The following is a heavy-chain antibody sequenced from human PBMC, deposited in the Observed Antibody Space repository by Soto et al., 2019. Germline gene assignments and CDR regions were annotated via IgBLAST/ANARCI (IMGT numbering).Heavy chain of an antibody. CDR3: AREQRAYSSGWYNYYYYGMDV. D-gene: IGHD6-19*01. Sequence: GASVKVSCKASGYTFTSYGISWVRQAPGQGLEWMGWISAYNGNTNYAQKLQGRVTMTTDTSTSTAYMELRSLRSDDTAVYYCAREQRAYSSGWYNYYYYGMDVWGQGTTVTVSS. V-gene: IGHV1-18*01. CDR2: ISAYNGNT. J-gene: IGHJ6*02. CDR1: GYTFTSYG.